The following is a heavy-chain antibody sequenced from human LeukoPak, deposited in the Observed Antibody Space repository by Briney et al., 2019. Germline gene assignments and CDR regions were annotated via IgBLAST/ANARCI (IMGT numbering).Heavy chain of an antibody. D-gene: IGHD2-15*01. J-gene: IGHJ5*02. CDR2: IYGDDDKK. CDR3: AKTQGYYDA. CDR1: GFTFSNYG. V-gene: IGHV3-23*01. Sequence: PGGSLRRSCVASGFTFSNYGMTWVGQAQGKGLEMVSGIYGDDDKKVYGDAVKGRFTIYRDNSKNTLLLQMNTLRADDTAVYYCAKTQGYYDAWGQGALVTVSS.